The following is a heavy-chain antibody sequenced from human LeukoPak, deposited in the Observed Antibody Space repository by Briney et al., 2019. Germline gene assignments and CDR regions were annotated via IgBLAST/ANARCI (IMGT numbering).Heavy chain of an antibody. CDR2: IYTDGST. V-gene: IGHV3-53*01. Sequence: PGRSLRLSCAASGFTVSSNCMSWVRQAPGKGLEWVSVIYTDGSTYYADSVKGRFTISRDNSKNTLSLQMNSLRAEDTAVYYCARGLYYYDSSGYLYYWGQGTLVTVSS. J-gene: IGHJ4*02. D-gene: IGHD3-22*01. CDR1: GFTVSSNC. CDR3: ARGLYYYDSSGYLYY.